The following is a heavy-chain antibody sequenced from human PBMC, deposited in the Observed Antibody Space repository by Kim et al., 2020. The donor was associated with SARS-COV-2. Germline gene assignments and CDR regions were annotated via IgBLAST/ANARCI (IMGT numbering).Heavy chain of an antibody. Sequence: GGSLRLSCAASGFTFSSYGMHWVRQAPGKGLEWVAVIWYDGSNKYYADSVKGRFTISRDNSKNTLYLQMNSLRAEDTAVYYCGRDGVAVNYFDYWGQGTLVTVSS. D-gene: IGHD6-19*01. V-gene: IGHV3-33*01. CDR1: GFTFSSYG. J-gene: IGHJ4*02. CDR2: IWYDGSNK. CDR3: GRDGVAVNYFDY.